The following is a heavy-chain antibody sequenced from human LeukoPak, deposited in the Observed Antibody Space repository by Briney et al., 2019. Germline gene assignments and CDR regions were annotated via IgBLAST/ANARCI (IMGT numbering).Heavy chain of an antibody. CDR1: GFTFSGSA. CDR2: IRSKANSYAT. V-gene: IGHV3-73*01. D-gene: IGHD4-17*01. J-gene: IGHJ4*02. CDR3: TRATVTTLYYFDY. Sequence: GGSLRLSCAASGFTFSGSAMHWVRQASGKGLEWVGRIRSKANSYATAYAASVKGRFTISRADSKNTAYLQMNSLKTEDTAVYYCTRATVTTLYYFDYWGQGTLVTVSS.